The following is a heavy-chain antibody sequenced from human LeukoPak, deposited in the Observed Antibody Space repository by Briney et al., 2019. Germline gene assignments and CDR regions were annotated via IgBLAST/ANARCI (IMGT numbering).Heavy chain of an antibody. V-gene: IGHV2-70*04. Sequence: SGPALVKPTQTLTLTCTFSGFSLSTSGMRVSWIRQPPGKALEWLARIDWDDDKFYSTSLKTRLTISKDTSKNQVVLTMTNMDPVDTATYYCARTQYYYDSSGYYFFDYWGQGTPVTVSS. D-gene: IGHD3-22*01. J-gene: IGHJ4*02. CDR3: ARTQYYYDSSGYYFFDY. CDR1: GFSLSTSGMR. CDR2: IDWDDDK.